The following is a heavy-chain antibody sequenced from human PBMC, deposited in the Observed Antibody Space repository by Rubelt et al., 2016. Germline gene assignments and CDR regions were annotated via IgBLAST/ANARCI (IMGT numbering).Heavy chain of an antibody. Sequence: EVQLLESGGGLVQPGGSLRLSCAASGFTFSRYAMTWVRQAPGKGLEWVSAISGSGGSTYYADSVKGRFTISRDNSKSSLYLQMNSLRAEDTAVYYCASGMGQGMRPLGYWGQGTLVTVSS. V-gene: IGHV3-23*01. CDR3: ASGMGQGMRPLGY. D-gene: IGHD2-15*01. CDR1: GFTFSRYA. J-gene: IGHJ4*02. CDR2: ISGSGGST.